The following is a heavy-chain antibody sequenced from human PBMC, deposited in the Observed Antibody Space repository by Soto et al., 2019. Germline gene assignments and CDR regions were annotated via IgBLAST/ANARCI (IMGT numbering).Heavy chain of an antibody. V-gene: IGHV4-31*11. Sequence: PSETLSLTCAVSGGSVSSATSYWNWIRQHPGKGLEWIGYIYYSGSTDYNPSLKSRVTISVDTSKNQFSLKLSSVTAADTAVYYCARVFSDSSSFFHPWAQGTLVTSPQ. CDR2: IYYSGST. D-gene: IGHD6-13*01. CDR1: GGSVSSATSY. CDR3: ARVFSDSSSFFHP. J-gene: IGHJ5*02.